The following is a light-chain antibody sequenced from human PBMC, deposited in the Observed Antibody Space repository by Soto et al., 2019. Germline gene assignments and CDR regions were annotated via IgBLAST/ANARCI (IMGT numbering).Light chain of an antibody. CDR1: QSVLYSPNNKNY. V-gene: IGKV4-1*01. J-gene: IGKJ1*01. Sequence: DIVMTQSPXSLAVSLGERATFNCKSSQSVLYSPNNKNYLAWYQQKPGQPPKLLIYWASTRESGVPDRFSGSGSGTDFTLTISSLQAEDVAVYYCQQYYSTPWTFSQGTKVEI. CDR2: WAS. CDR3: QQYYSTPWT.